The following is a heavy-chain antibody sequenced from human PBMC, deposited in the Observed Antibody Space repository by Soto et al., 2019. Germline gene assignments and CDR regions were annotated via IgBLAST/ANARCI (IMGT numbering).Heavy chain of an antibody. Sequence: SETLSLTCAVYGGSFSGYYWSWIRQPPGKGLEWIGEINHSGSTNYNPSLKSRVTISVDTSKNQLSLKLSSVTAADTAVYYCARGNSYIKGYNWFDPWGQGTLVTVSS. CDR2: INHSGST. J-gene: IGHJ5*02. CDR3: ARGNSYIKGYNWFDP. V-gene: IGHV4-34*01. CDR1: GGSFSGYY.